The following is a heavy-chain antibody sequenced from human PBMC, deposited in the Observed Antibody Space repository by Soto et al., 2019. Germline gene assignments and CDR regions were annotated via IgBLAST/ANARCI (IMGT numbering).Heavy chain of an antibody. J-gene: IGHJ4*02. D-gene: IGHD6-19*01. CDR2: ISCCGGTA. V-gene: IGHV3-23*01. CDR3: AKADGQQWLLPHLEN. Sequence: EVQLLESGGGLVRPGESLRLSCAASGFNFNKYAMSWVSQAPGAGLEWVSGISCCGGTASYADSVKGRFTIARDDAKNTLYLDMNSLRVEDTAEYYCAKADGQQWLLPHLENWGRGTLVTVS. CDR1: GFNFNKYA.